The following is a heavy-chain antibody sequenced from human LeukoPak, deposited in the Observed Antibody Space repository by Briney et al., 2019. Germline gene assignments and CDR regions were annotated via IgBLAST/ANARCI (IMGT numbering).Heavy chain of an antibody. CDR1: GGSITGHY. Sequence: SETLSLTCTVSGGSITGHYWTWIRQSPGKGLEWIGFVYDNGNTNYNSSLQSRVTMSVDTSTNQLSLKMTSVTAADTAIYYCARVFRGVETSNWFDPWGQGTLVTVSS. CDR3: ARVFRGVETSNWFDP. J-gene: IGHJ5*02. V-gene: IGHV4-59*11. CDR2: VYDNGNT. D-gene: IGHD3-3*01.